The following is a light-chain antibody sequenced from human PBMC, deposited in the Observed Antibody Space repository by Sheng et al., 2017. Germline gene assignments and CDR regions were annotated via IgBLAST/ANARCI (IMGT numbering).Light chain of an antibody. CDR2: GNS. J-gene: IGLJ2*01. CDR1: SSNIGAGYD. Sequence: QSVLTQPPSVSGAPGQRVTISCTGSSSNIGAGYDVHWYQQLPGTAPKLLIYGNSNRPSGVPDRFSGSKSGTSASLAITGLQAEDEADYYCSSYTSSRTLTFGGGTKLTVL. V-gene: IGLV1-40*01. CDR3: SSYTSSRTLT.